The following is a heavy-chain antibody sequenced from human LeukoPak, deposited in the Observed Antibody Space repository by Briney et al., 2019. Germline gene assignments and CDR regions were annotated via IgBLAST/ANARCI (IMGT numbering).Heavy chain of an antibody. CDR2: ISYTGST. V-gene: IGHV4-39*01. CDR3: ARQDRDSSGYYYYYGMDV. CDR1: GGSISSSSYY. J-gene: IGHJ6*02. Sequence: SETLSLTCTVSGGSISSSSYYWGWIRQPPGKGLEWIGSISYTGSTYYSPSLKSRVTISADTSKNQFSLKLSSVTAADTAVYYCARQDRDSSGYYYYYGMDVWGQGTTVTVSS. D-gene: IGHD3-22*01.